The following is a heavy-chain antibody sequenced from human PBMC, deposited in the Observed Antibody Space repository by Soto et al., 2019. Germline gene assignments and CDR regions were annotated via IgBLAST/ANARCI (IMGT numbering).Heavy chain of an antibody. D-gene: IGHD3-22*01. CDR2: VYYSGST. V-gene: IGHV4-39*07. Sequence: SETLSLTCTVSGGSVSSSSYYWGWVRQPPGKGLEWIGSVYYSGSTYYNPSLKSRVTISVDTSKNQFSLKLSSVTAADTAVYYCARDQRGYYYDSSGYSDFNYYYYYGMDVWGQGTTVTVSS. CDR1: GGSVSSSSYY. CDR3: ARDQRGYYYDSSGYSDFNYYYYYGMDV. J-gene: IGHJ6*02.